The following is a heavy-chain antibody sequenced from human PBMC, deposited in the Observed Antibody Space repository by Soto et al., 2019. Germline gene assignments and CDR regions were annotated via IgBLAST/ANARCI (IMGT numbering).Heavy chain of an antibody. Sequence: SETLSLTCTVSGGSISSGGYYWSWIRQHPGKGLEWIGYIYYSGSTYYNPSLKSRVTISVDTSKSQFSLKLSSVTAADTAVYYCARVAGYNGYNWFDPWGQGTLVTVSS. CDR1: GGSISSGGYY. D-gene: IGHD3-10*01. V-gene: IGHV4-31*03. CDR3: ARVAGYNGYNWFDP. J-gene: IGHJ5*02. CDR2: IYYSGST.